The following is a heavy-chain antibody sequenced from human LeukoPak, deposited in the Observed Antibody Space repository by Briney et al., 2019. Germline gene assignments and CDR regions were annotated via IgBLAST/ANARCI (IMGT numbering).Heavy chain of an antibody. CDR2: ISAGGETT. CDR3: AKSAWFGDALGGDF. CDR1: GFTFSSSA. V-gene: IGHV3-23*01. Sequence: TGGSLRLSCAASGFTFSSSAMSWVRQAPGKGLEWVSAISAGGETTYYADSLRGRFTISRDNSKSILYLQMNSLRADDTALYYCAKSAWFGDALGGDFWGQGILVTVSS. J-gene: IGHJ4*02. D-gene: IGHD3-10*01.